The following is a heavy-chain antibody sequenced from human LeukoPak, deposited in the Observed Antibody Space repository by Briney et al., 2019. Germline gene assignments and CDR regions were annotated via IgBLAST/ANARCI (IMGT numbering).Heavy chain of an antibody. D-gene: IGHD1-26*01. CDR1: CFNFTSYG. Sequence: GASVKVSFKASCFNFTSYGISWGRPGPGQGVEWVGWISAYNGNTNYAQKLQCRVTMTTDTSTSTAYMELRSLRSDDTAVYYCARVGTAIVGAAADYWGQGTLVTVSS. J-gene: IGHJ4*02. CDR3: ARVGTAIVGAAADY. CDR2: ISAYNGNT. V-gene: IGHV1-18*01.